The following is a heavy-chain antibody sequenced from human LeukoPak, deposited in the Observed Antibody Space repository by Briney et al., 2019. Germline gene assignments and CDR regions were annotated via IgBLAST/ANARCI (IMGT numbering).Heavy chain of an antibody. CDR3: ARPINRGTGAFDI. Sequence: IYPGDSDTRYSPSFQGQVTIPADKSISTAYLQWSSLKASDTAMYYCARPINRGTGAFDIWGQGTMVTVSS. J-gene: IGHJ3*02. V-gene: IGHV5-51*01. CDR2: IYPGDSDT. D-gene: IGHD7-27*01.